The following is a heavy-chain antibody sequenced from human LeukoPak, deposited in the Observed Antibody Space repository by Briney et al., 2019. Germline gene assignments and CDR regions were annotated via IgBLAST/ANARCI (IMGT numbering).Heavy chain of an antibody. CDR1: GFSFSKHW. V-gene: IGHV3-74*01. J-gene: IGHJ4*02. D-gene: IGHD3-9*01. CDR3: ARDFDMGITPGDDFDF. Sequence: GGSLRLSCAASGFSFSKHWMHWVRQTPGEGLVWVSRIKEDGTYTSYAGSVKGRFTISRDNARNTVFLQMNSLRAEDTAVYYCARDFDMGITPGDDFDFWGQGTLVTVSS. CDR2: IKEDGTYT.